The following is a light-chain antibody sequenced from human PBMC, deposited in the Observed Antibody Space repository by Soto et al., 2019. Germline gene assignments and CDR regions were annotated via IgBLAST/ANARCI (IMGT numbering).Light chain of an antibody. CDR3: SSYTSASTPLV. CDR2: DVS. Sequence: QSALTQPASESGSPGQSITISCTGTGSDVGGYNYVSWYQQHPGKAPKVMIYDVSNRPSGVSNRFSGSKSGNTASLTISGLQAEDEADYYCSSYTSASTPLVFGGGTQLTVL. CDR1: GSDVGGYNY. J-gene: IGLJ2*01. V-gene: IGLV2-14*01.